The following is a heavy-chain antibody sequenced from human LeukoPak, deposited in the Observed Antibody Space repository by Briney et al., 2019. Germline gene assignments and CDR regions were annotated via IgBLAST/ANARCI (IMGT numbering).Heavy chain of an antibody. CDR2: IKQDGSEK. CDR3: AGGAGWLIDY. CDR1: GFTFSSSW. Sequence: GGSLRLSCAASGFTFSSSWMNWVRQAPGKGLEWVAIIKQDGSEKLYVDSVRGRFTISRDNARNSLYLQMSSLRAEDTAVYYCAGGAGWLIDYWGQGALVTVSS. D-gene: IGHD6-19*01. J-gene: IGHJ4*02. V-gene: IGHV3-7*01.